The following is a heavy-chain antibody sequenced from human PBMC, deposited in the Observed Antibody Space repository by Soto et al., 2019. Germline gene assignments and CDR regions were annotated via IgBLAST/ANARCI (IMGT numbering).Heavy chain of an antibody. CDR1: GFTFSTYA. D-gene: IGHD2-2*01. CDR2: INYNGDTT. Sequence: GGSLRLSCAASGFTFSTYAMSWVRQAPGKGLEWVSGINYNGDTTHYVDSVKARFTISRDNLKNTVDVQMNSLRAEDTAVYYCAKVGCSGTPCRNHWPPLNYPSYYGTDVWGQGTTVTVSS. J-gene: IGHJ6*02. V-gene: IGHV3-23*01. CDR3: AKVGCSGTPCRNHWPPLNYPSYYGTDV.